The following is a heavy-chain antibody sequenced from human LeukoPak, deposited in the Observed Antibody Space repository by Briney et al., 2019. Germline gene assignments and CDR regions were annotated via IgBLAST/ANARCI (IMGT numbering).Heavy chain of an antibody. V-gene: IGHV4-59*08. J-gene: IGHJ6*02. CDR3: ARQTTYYEILTGVISYYYYGMDV. CDR1: GGSISSYY. Sequence: SETLSLTCTVSGGSISSYYWSWIRQPPGKGLEWIGYIYYSGSTNYNPSLKSRVTISVDTSKNQFSLKLSSVTAADTAVYYCARQTTYYEILTGVISYYYYGMDVWGQGTTVTVPS. D-gene: IGHD3-9*01. CDR2: IYYSGST.